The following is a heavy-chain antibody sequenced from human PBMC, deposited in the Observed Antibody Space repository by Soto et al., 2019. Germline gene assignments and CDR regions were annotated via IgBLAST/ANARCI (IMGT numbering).Heavy chain of an antibody. Sequence: ASVKVSCKASGYTFTRYYIHWVRQAPGQGLEWMGIINPRCGSTTYAQKFQGRVTLTSDTSTSTAYMDPVDTATYYCAQILSLGRRWLRLYYFDYWGQGTLVTVSS. CDR3: LGRRWLRLYYFDY. CDR2: INPRCGST. V-gene: IGHV1-46*01. CDR1: GYTFTRYY. D-gene: IGHD5-12*01. J-gene: IGHJ4*02.